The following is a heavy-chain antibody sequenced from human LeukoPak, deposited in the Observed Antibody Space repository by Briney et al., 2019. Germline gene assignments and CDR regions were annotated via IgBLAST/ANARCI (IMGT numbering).Heavy chain of an antibody. CDR3: ARSITGTASQVFDY. J-gene: IGHJ4*02. V-gene: IGHV1-2*02. D-gene: IGHD1-7*01. CDR2: INPNSGGT. CDR1: GYTFTGYY. Sequence: ASVKVSCKASGYTFTGYYMHWVRQAPGQGLEWVGWINPNSGGTNYAQKFQGRVTMTRDTSISTAYMELSRLRSDDTAVYYCARSITGTASQVFDYWGQGTLVTVSS.